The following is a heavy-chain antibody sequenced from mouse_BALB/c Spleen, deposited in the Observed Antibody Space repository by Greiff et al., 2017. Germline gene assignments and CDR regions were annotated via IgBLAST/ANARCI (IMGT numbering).Heavy chain of an antibody. CDR1: GFTFTDYY. Sequence: EVQLVESGGGLVQPGGSLRLSCATSGFTFTDYYMSWVRQPPGKALEWLGFIRNKANGYTTEYSASVKGRFTISRDNSQSILYLQMNTLRAEDSATYYCARELGRNFDYWGQGTTLTVSS. D-gene: IGHD4-1*01. J-gene: IGHJ2*01. CDR2: IRNKANGYTT. CDR3: ARELGRNFDY. V-gene: IGHV7-3*02.